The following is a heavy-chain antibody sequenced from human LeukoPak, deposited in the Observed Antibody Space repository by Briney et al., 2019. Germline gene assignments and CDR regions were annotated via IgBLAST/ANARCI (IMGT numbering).Heavy chain of an antibody. D-gene: IGHD3-10*01. CDR1: GFTFSSNW. CDR2: IKQDGSEI. J-gene: IGHJ4*02. V-gene: IGHV3-7*01. Sequence: GGSLRLSRGASGFTFSSNWMSWVRQAPGKGLEWVANIKQDGSEIYYVDSVKGRFTISRDNAKNSLILQMNSLRDEGTAVYYCVRNGGSLDYWGQGTLVTVSS. CDR3: VRNGGSLDY.